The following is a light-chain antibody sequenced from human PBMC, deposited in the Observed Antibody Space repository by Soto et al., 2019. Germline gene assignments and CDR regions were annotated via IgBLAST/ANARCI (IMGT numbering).Light chain of an antibody. V-gene: IGLV2-14*01. Sequence: QSALTQPASVSGSPGQSITISCTGTSSDVGGYNYVSWYQQHPGKAPKLMIYEVSNRPSGVSNRFSGSKSGNTASLTISGLQAEDEADYYCTSYTTIGTLDLFGTGTKVTVL. J-gene: IGLJ1*01. CDR3: TSYTTIGTLDL. CDR1: SSDVGGYNY. CDR2: EVS.